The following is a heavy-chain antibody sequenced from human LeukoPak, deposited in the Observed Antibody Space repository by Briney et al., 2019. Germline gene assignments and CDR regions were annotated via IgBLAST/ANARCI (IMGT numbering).Heavy chain of an antibody. J-gene: IGHJ4*02. CDR2: ISSSGDVT. CDR1: GFTFSRFG. D-gene: IGHD2-2*02. CDR3: AKYQVGIVVVPAAINDY. Sequence: GGSLRLSCAVSGFTFSRFGMSWVRQAPGKGLEWVSTISSSGDVTNYADSVNGRFTMSRDNSKNTLYLQMNSLRAEDTAVYYCAKYQVGIVVVPAAINDYWGQGTLVTVSS. V-gene: IGHV3-23*01.